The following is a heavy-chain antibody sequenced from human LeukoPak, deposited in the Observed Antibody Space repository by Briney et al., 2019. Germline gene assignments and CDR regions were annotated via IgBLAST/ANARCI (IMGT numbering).Heavy chain of an antibody. CDR3: TTVGSAWNFDY. Sequence: KAGGSLRLSCAASGFTFTNAWMTWVRQAPGKGLEWVGRIKSKRDGGTIDYAAPVKGRFTISRDDSKDTLYLQMNNLKIGDAAIYYCTTVGSAWNFDYWGQGTLVTVSS. D-gene: IGHD6-25*01. J-gene: IGHJ4*02. CDR2: IKSKRDGGTI. CDR1: GFTFTNAW. V-gene: IGHV3-15*01.